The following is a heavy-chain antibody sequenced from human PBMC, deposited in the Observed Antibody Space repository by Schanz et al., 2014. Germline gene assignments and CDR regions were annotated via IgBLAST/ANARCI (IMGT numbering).Heavy chain of an antibody. D-gene: IGHD3-10*01. Sequence: QVQLQESGPGLVKPSETLSLTCTVSGGSISSFYWSWIRQPPGKGLEWIANIYYSGSTNYNPSLKSRVTLAADTSKNQFSPKMRSVTAADTAVYYCARTFSFASGTSHTPNYYYGLDVWGQGTTVTVSS. CDR3: ARTFSFASGTSHTPNYYYGLDV. CDR2: IYYSGST. J-gene: IGHJ6*02. V-gene: IGHV4-59*01. CDR1: GGSISSFY.